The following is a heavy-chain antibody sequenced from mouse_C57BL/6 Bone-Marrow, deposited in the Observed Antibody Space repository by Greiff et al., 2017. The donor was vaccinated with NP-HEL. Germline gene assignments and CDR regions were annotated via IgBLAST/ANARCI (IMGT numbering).Heavy chain of an antibody. Sequence: VQLQQSGAELVRPGTSVKMSCKASGYTFTNYWIGWAKQRPGHGLEWIGDIYPGGGYTNYNEKFKGKATLTADKSSSTAYMQFSSLTSEDSAIYYCARSRNGNYPYYYAMDYWGQGTSVTVSS. J-gene: IGHJ4*01. D-gene: IGHD2-1*01. CDR1: GYTFTNYW. CDR3: ARSRNGNYPYYYAMDY. CDR2: IYPGGGYT. V-gene: IGHV1-63*01.